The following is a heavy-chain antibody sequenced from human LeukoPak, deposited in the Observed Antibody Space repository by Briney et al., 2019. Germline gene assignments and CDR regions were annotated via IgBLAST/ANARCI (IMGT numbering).Heavy chain of an antibody. CDR3: ARVIYSGWEGELSD. CDR2: INSDGSTT. Sequence: PGGSLRLSCAASGFTFSSYWMHWVRQAPGKGLVWFSRINSDGSTTSYADSVMGRFTISRDNAKNTLYLQMNSLRAEDTAVYYCARVIYSGWEGELSDWGQGTLVTVSS. D-gene: IGHD6-19*01. CDR1: GFTFSSYW. V-gene: IGHV3-74*01. J-gene: IGHJ4*02.